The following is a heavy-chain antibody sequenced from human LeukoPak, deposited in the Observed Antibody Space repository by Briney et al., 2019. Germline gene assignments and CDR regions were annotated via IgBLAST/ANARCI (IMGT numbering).Heavy chain of an antibody. CDR2: INSDGSST. Sequence: GGSLRLSCAASGFTFSSYWMHWVRHAPGKGLVWVSRINSDGSSTSYADSVKGRFTISRDNTKNSLYLQMNRLRTEDTAVYYCARGYMNFDYWGHGTLVTVSS. D-gene: IGHD5-24*01. CDR1: GFTFSSYW. J-gene: IGHJ4*01. V-gene: IGHV3-74*01. CDR3: ARGYMNFDY.